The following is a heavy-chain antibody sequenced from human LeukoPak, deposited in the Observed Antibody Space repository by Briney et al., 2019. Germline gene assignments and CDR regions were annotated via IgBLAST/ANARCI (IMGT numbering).Heavy chain of an antibody. Sequence: GGSLRLSCAASGFTFSSYGMHWVRQAPGKGLEWVSSISSSSSYIYYADSVKGRFTISRDNAKNSLYLQMNSLRAEDTAVYYCARDSKSDIVVVPAALDFDYWGQGTLVTVFS. V-gene: IGHV3-21*01. D-gene: IGHD2-2*01. CDR2: ISSSSSYI. J-gene: IGHJ4*02. CDR1: GFTFSSYG. CDR3: ARDSKSDIVVVPAALDFDY.